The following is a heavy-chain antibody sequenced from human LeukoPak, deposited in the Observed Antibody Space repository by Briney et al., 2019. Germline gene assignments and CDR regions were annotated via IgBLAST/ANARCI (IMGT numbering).Heavy chain of an antibody. Sequence: GGSLRLSCAASGFTFSSYSMNWVRQAPGKGLEWVSSISSSSSYIYYADSVKGRFTISRDNAKNSLYLQMNSLRAEDTAVYYCARDWLSSGWYLGAFDIWGQGTMVTVSS. V-gene: IGHV3-21*01. CDR1: GFTFSSYS. CDR3: ARDWLSSGWYLGAFDI. J-gene: IGHJ3*02. D-gene: IGHD6-19*01. CDR2: ISSSSSYI.